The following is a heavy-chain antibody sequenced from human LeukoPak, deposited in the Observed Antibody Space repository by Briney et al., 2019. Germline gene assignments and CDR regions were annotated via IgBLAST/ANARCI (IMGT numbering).Heavy chain of an antibody. CDR2: ISGSGGST. Sequence: GGSLRLSCAASGFTFSSYAMSWVRQAPGKGLEWGSAISGSGGSTYYADSVKGRFTISRDNAKNSLYLQMNSLRAEDTAVYYCARGRQYSSSSGVYWGQGTLVTVSS. V-gene: IGHV3-23*01. D-gene: IGHD6-6*01. CDR1: GFTFSSYA. CDR3: ARGRQYSSSSGVY. J-gene: IGHJ4*02.